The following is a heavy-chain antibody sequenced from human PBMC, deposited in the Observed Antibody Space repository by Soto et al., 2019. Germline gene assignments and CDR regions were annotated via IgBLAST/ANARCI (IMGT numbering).Heavy chain of an antibody. CDR1: GGSISSGGYY. CDR2: IYYSGST. D-gene: IGHD1-20*01. CDR3: ARFIPGTGSDY. Sequence: SETLSLTCAVSGGSISSGGYYWSWIRQHPGKGLEWIGYIYYSGSTYYNPPLKSRVTISVDTSKNQFSLKLSSVTAADTAVYYCARFIPGTGSDYWGQGTLVTVSS. J-gene: IGHJ4*02. V-gene: IGHV4-31*11.